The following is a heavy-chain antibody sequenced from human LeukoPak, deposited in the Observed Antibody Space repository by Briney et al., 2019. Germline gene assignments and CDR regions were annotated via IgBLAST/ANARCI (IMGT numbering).Heavy chain of an antibody. Sequence: ASVKVSCKASGYTFTGYYMHWVRQAPGQGLEWMGWINPNSGGTNYAQKFQGRVTMTRDTSISTAYMELSRLRSDDTAVYYCGVGQQPLDPPSYWGQGTLVTVSS. J-gene: IGHJ4*02. V-gene: IGHV1-2*02. D-gene: IGHD6-13*01. CDR2: INPNSGGT. CDR3: GVGQQPLDPPSY. CDR1: GYTFTGYY.